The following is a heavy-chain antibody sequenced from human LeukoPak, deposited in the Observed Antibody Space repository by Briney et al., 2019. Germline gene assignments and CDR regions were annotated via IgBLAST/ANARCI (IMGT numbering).Heavy chain of an antibody. CDR2: IYPDDSDS. CDR1: GYRFASYW. D-gene: IGHD6-19*01. Sequence: GESLKISCKASGYRFASYWIAWVRQMPGKGLECMGIIYPDDSDSRYSPSFQGQVTISADKSISTAYLQWSSLKASDTAMYYCARHPGHSSGWYYFDYWGQGTLVTVSS. V-gene: IGHV5-51*01. CDR3: ARHPGHSSGWYYFDY. J-gene: IGHJ4*02.